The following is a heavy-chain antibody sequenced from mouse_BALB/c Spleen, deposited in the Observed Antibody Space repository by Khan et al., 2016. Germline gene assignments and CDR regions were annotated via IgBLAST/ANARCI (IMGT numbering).Heavy chain of an antibody. Sequence: VQLQESGPGLVAPSQSLSITCTVSGFSLTNSGIHWVRQPPRRGLDWLGVIWAGGSTDYNSALMSRLSITRDTTQNQSFLKMNSIQTDDTAMYYCAGDDQDVNAGFASWGQGTLVTVSA. V-gene: IGHV2-9*02. J-gene: IGHJ3*01. CDR3: AGDDQDVNAGFAS. CDR1: GFSLTNSG. CDR2: IWAGGST.